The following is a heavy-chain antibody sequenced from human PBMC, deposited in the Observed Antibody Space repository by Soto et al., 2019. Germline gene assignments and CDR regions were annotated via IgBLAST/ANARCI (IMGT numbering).Heavy chain of an antibody. CDR1: GYTFTNYW. J-gene: IGHJ6*02. CDR2: IYPGDSDT. CDR3: AASIFYSGMDV. Sequence: GVPLKISCKSCGYTFTNYWIGWVRQMPGKGPEWMGIIYPGDSDTKYNPSFQGQVTISADKSITTTYLQWSSLKASDTAIYYFAASIFYSGMDVWGQGTTVPVSS. V-gene: IGHV5-51*01.